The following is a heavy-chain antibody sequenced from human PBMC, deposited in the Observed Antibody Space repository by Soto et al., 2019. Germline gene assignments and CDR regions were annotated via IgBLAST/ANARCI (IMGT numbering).Heavy chain of an antibody. D-gene: IGHD3-3*01. CDR1: GGSISSSNW. CDR3: ARAYYDFWSGYPGYYYGMDV. CDR2: IYHSGST. J-gene: IGHJ6*02. V-gene: IGHV4-4*02. Sequence: LSLTCAVSGGSISSSNWWSWVRQPPGKGLEWIGEIYHSGSTNYNPSLKSRVTISVDKSKNQFSLKLSSVTAADTAVYYCARAYYDFWSGYPGYYYGMDVWGQGTTVTVSS.